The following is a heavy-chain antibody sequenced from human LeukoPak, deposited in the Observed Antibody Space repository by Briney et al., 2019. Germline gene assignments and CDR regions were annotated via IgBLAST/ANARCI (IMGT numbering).Heavy chain of an antibody. D-gene: IGHD3-10*01. CDR2: INHSGST. V-gene: IGHV4-34*01. J-gene: IGHJ4*02. CDR1: GGSFSGYY. Sequence: SETLSLTCAVYGGSFSGYYWRWIRQPPGKGLEWIGEINHSGSTNYNPSLKSRVTISVDTSKNQFSLKLSSVTAADTAVYYCARLSLVRGVFSYYFYYWGQGTLVTVSS. CDR3: ARLSLVRGVFSYYFYY.